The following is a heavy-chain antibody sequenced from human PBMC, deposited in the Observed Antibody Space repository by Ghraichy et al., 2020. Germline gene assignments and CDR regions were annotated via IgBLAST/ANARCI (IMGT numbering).Heavy chain of an antibody. J-gene: IGHJ6*02. Sequence: SETLSLTCAVYGGSFSGYYWSWIRQPPGKGLEWIGEINHSGSTNYNPSLKSRVTISVDTSKNQFSLKLSSVTAADTAVYYCARGRATVLMVYALLTDYYYYYGMDVWGQGTTVTVSS. CDR2: INHSGST. V-gene: IGHV4-34*01. D-gene: IGHD2-8*01. CDR1: GGSFSGYY. CDR3: ARGRATVLMVYALLTDYYYYYGMDV.